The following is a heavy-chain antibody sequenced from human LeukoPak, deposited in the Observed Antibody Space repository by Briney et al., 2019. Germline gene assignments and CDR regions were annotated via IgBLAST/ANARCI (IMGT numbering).Heavy chain of an antibody. CDR3: ARGAHYGDYPYYSYGMDV. CDR1: GFTFSSYS. D-gene: IGHD4-17*01. J-gene: IGHJ6*02. CDR2: ISSSSSYI. V-gene: IGHV3-21*01. Sequence: PGGSLRLSCAASGFTFSSYSMNWVRQAPGKGLEWVSSISSSSSYIYYADSVKGRFTISRDNAKNSLYLQMNSLRAEDAAVYYCARGAHYGDYPYYSYGMDVWGQGTTVTVSS.